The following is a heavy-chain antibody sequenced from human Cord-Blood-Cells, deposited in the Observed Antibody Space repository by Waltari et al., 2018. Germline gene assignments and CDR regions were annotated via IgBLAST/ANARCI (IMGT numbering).Heavy chain of an antibody. J-gene: IGHJ4*02. V-gene: IGHV4-38-2*02. CDR3: ARDQYCSSTSCYYFDY. D-gene: IGHD2-2*01. CDR2: IYHSGST. CDR1: GYSISSGYY. Sequence: QVQLQESGPGLVKPSETLSLTCAVSGYSISSGYYWGWLRQPPGKGLEWIGSIYHSGSTYYNPSLKSRVTISVDTSKNQFSLKLSSVTAADTAVYYCARDQYCSSTSCYYFDYWGQGTLVTVSS.